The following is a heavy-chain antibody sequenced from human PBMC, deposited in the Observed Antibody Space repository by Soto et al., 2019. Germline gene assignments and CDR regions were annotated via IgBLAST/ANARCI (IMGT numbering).Heavy chain of an antibody. D-gene: IGHD4-4*01. J-gene: IGHJ6*02. CDR2: ISSSSSYT. CDR3: ARDEFSYSNYYYYYYGMDV. V-gene: IGHV3-11*06. Sequence: PGGSLRLSCAASGFTFSDYYMSWIRQAPGKGLEWVSYISSSSSYTNYADSVKGRCTISRDNAKNSLYLQMNSLRAEDTAVYYCARDEFSYSNYYYYYYGMDVWGQGTTVTVSS. CDR1: GFTFSDYY.